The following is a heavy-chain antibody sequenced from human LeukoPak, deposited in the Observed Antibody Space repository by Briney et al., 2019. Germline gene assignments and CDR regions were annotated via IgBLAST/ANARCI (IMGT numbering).Heavy chain of an antibody. D-gene: IGHD6-13*01. CDR3: ARGVYIAAAQYGY. V-gene: IGHV4-59*01. J-gene: IGHJ4*02. CDR1: GGSISSYY. CDR2: IYYSGTT. Sequence: PSETLSLTCTVSGGSISSYYWSWIRQPPGKRLEWIEYIYYSGTTNYNPSLKSRVTISVDTSKNQFSLKLSTVTAADTAVYYCARGVYIAAAQYGYWGQGTLVTVSS.